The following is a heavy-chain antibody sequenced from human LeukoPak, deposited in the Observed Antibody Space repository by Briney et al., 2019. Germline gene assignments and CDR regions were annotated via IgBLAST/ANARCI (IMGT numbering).Heavy chain of an antibody. CDR3: AKGGPSGIRYFDWLLLDYYYYYMDV. CDR2: IRYDGSNK. CDR1: GFTFSSYG. J-gene: IGHJ6*03. Sequence: GGSLRLSXAASGFTFSSYGMHWVRQAPGKGLEWVAFIRYDGSNKYYADSVKGRFTISRDNSKNTLYLQMNSLRAEDTAVYYCAKGGPSGIRYFDWLLLDYYYYYMDVWGKGTTVTVSS. D-gene: IGHD3-9*01. V-gene: IGHV3-30*02.